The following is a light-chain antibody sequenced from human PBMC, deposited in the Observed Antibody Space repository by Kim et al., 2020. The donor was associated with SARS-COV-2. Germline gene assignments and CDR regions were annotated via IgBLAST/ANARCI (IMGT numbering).Light chain of an antibody. CDR2: TAS. J-gene: IGKJ1*01. CDR1: QGIGSW. Sequence: DIQMTQSPSTLSASIGDRVIITCRASQGIGSWLAWYQQKPGKAPKVLIYTASSLESGVPSSFSGSGSGTEFTLTIGSLQPDDFATYYCQQYNSYPWTFGQGTKVDIK. V-gene: IGKV1-5*03. CDR3: QQYNSYPWT.